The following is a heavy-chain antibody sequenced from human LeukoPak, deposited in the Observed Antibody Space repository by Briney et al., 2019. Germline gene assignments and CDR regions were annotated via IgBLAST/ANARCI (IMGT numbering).Heavy chain of an antibody. Sequence: SETLSLTCTVSGGSTSSYYWSWLRQPPGKGLEWIGYIYYSGSTNYNPSLKSRVTISVDTSKNQFSLKLSSVTAADTAVYYCARDRYYYDSSGYDYWGQGTLVTVSS. CDR3: ARDRYYYDSSGYDY. CDR1: GGSTSSYY. CDR2: IYYSGST. D-gene: IGHD3-22*01. J-gene: IGHJ4*02. V-gene: IGHV4-59*01.